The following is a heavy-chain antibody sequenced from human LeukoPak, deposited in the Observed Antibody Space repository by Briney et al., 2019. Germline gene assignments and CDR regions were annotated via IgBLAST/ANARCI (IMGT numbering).Heavy chain of an antibody. CDR1: GDSISDYY. J-gene: IGHJ5*02. V-gene: IGHV4-59*01. CDR2: VYYSGTT. D-gene: IGHD3-10*01. Sequence: SETLSLTCTVSGDSISDYYWSWLRQSPEKGLEWIGEVYYSGTTHYNPSLKSRVTISIDTSQNQFSLRLRSVTAADTAVYYCARELDGNGGWFDPWGQGTLVIVSS. CDR3: ARELDGNGGWFDP.